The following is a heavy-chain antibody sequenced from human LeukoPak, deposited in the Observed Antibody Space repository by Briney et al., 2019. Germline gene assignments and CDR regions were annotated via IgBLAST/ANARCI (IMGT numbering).Heavy chain of an antibody. CDR1: GGSFSGYY. CDR3: ARQRTYYYGSGSYMGFWFDP. D-gene: IGHD3-10*01. J-gene: IGHJ5*02. Sequence: SETLSLTCAVYGGSFSGYYWSWIRQPPGKGLEWIGEINHSGSTSYNPSLKSRVTISVDTSKNQFSLKLSSVTAADTAVYYCARQRTYYYGSGSYMGFWFDPWGQGTLVTVSS. V-gene: IGHV4-34*01. CDR2: INHSGST.